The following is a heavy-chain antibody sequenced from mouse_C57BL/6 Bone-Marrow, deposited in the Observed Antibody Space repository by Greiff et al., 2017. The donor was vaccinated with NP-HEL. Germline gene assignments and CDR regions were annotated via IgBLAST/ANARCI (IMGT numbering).Heavy chain of an antibody. CDR1: GFNIKDDY. J-gene: IGHJ2*01. V-gene: IGHV14-4*01. D-gene: IGHD2-4*01. Sequence: VQLQQSGAELVRPGASVKLSCTASGFNIKDDYMHWVKQRPEQGLEWIGWIDPENGDTEYASKFQGKATITADTSSNTAYLQLSSLTSEDTAVYYCTTGGYYDFDYWGHGTPLTVSS. CDR2: IDPENGDT. CDR3: TTGGYYDFDY.